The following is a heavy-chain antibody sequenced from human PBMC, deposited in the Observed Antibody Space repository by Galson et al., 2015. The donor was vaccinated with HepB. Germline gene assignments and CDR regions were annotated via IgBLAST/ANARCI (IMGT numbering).Heavy chain of an antibody. V-gene: IGHV1-69*01. D-gene: IGHD6-13*01. CDR3: AREAAAGTIGFDY. CDR1: GGTFSSYA. CDR2: IIPIFGTA. J-gene: IGHJ4*02. Sequence: SCKASGGTFSSYAISWVRQAPGQGLEWMGGIIPIFGTANYAQKFQGRVTITADESTSTAYMELSSLRSEDTAVYYCAREAAAGTIGFDYWGQGTLVTVSS.